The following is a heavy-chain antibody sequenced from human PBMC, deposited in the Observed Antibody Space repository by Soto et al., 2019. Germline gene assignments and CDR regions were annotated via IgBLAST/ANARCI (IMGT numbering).Heavy chain of an antibody. D-gene: IGHD3-22*01. Sequence: ASVKVSCKASGYTFTSYDINWVRQATGQGLEWMGWMNPNSGNTGYAQKFQGRVTMTRNTSISTAYMELSSLRSEDTAVYYCARGYDYYISSGYYYYFDYWDQGTLGTVSS. CDR1: GYTFTSYD. V-gene: IGHV1-8*01. J-gene: IGHJ4*02. CDR3: ARGYDYYISSGYYYYFDY. CDR2: MNPNSGNT.